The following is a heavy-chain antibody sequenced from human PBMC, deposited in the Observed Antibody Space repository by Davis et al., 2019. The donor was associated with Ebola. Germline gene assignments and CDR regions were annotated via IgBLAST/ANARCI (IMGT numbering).Heavy chain of an antibody. D-gene: IGHD6-19*01. CDR3: ARFPLPIAVATYPDY. CDR2: IKQDGSEK. V-gene: IGHV3-7*01. J-gene: IGHJ4*02. CDR1: GFTFSSYW. Sequence: GESLKISCAASGFTFSSYWMSWVRQAPGKGLEWVANIKQDGSEKYYVDSVKGRFTISRDNAKNSLYLQMNSLRAEDTAVYYCARFPLPIAVATYPDYWGQGTLVTVSS.